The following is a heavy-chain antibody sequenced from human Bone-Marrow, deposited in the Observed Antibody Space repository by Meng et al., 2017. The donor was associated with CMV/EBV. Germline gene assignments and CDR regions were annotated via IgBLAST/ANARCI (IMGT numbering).Heavy chain of an antibody. D-gene: IGHD2-15*01. Sequence: CKASGGTFRSYAISWVRQAPGQGLEWMGGIIPIFGTANYEQKFQGRVTITTDESTSTDYMELSSLRSEDTAVYYCARGGSGKNWFDPWGQGTLVTVSS. V-gene: IGHV1-69*05. CDR3: ARGGSGKNWFDP. J-gene: IGHJ5*02. CDR2: IIPIFGTA. CDR1: GGTFRSYA.